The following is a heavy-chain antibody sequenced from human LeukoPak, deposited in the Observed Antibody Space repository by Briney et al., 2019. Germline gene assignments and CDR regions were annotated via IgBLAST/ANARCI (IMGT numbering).Heavy chain of an antibody. CDR2: INHSGST. V-gene: IGHV4-34*01. CDR3: ARRITGTLAPFDS. CDR1: GGSFSGYY. J-gene: IGHJ4*02. D-gene: IGHD1-20*01. Sequence: SETLSLTCAVYGGSFSGYYWSWIRQPPGKGLEWIGEINHSGSTNYNPSLKSRVTVSVDKSENQFSLKVSSVTAADTAMYYCARRITGTLAPFDSWGQGTLVTVSS.